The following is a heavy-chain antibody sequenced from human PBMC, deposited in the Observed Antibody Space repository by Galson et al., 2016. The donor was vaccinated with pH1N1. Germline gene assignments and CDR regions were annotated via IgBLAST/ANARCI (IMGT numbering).Heavy chain of an antibody. J-gene: IGHJ4*01. CDR1: GYTLTSYD. Sequence: SVKVSCKASGYTLTSYDINWVRQATGQGLEWMGWMNPNNGNADYAPKFQGRVTLTRNASINTAYMDLSSLTSEDTAVYYCARSPGYMVTALDNWGHGTLVTVSS. V-gene: IGHV1-8*01. CDR3: ARSPGYMVTALDN. D-gene: IGHD2-21*02. CDR2: MNPNNGNA.